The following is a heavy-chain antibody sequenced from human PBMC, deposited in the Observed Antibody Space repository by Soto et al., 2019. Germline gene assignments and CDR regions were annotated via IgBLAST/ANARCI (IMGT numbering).Heavy chain of an antibody. CDR3: ASLGYSSSWYLGWFDP. V-gene: IGHV4-59*01. Sequence: ASETLSLTCTVSGGSISSYYWSWIRQPPGKGLEWIGYIYYSGSTNYNPSLKSRVTISVDTSKNQFSLKLSSVTAADTAVYYCASLGYSSSWYLGWFDPWGQGTLVTVSS. J-gene: IGHJ5*02. CDR2: IYYSGST. D-gene: IGHD6-13*01. CDR1: GGSISSYY.